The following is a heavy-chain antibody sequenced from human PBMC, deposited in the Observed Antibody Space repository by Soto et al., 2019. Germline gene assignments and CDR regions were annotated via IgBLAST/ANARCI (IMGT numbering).Heavy chain of an antibody. V-gene: IGHV1-69*13. CDR1: GGTFSSYA. J-gene: IGHJ6*02. CDR3: ARVGRDCSGGSCYSDYYYGMDV. D-gene: IGHD2-15*01. CDR2: IIPIFGTA. Sequence: ASVKVSCKASGGTFSSYAISWVRQAPGQGLEWMGGIIPIFGTANYAQKFQGRVTITADESTSTAYMELSSLRSEDTAVYYCARVGRDCSGGSCYSDYYYGMDVWGQGTTVTVSS.